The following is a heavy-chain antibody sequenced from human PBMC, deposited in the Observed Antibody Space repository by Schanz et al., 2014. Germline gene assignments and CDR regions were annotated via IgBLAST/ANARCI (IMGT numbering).Heavy chain of an antibody. Sequence: QVQLQESGPGLVKPSQTLSLTCTVSGGSVSSGGDYWSWIRQHPGKGLEWIVFISYSGSTYYNPSLKSRVTIPRDPSKNQFPRTLTSLTAADTAVYYCARDTTWRLDLWGRGTLVTVSS. CDR2: ISYSGST. D-gene: IGHD1-1*01. CDR1: GGSVSSGGDY. V-gene: IGHV4-31*03. CDR3: ARDTTWRLDL. J-gene: IGHJ2*01.